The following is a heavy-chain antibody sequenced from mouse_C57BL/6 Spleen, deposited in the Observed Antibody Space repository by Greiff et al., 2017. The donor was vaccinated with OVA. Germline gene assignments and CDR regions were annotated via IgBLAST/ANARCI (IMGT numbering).Heavy chain of an antibody. V-gene: IGHV1-82*01. CDR2: IYPGDGDT. J-gene: IGHJ4*01. D-gene: IGHD2-5*01. CDR3: ARSGYSNYAGYAMDY. Sequence: VQLVESGPELVKPGASVKISCKASGYAFSSSWMNWVKQRPGKGLEWIGRIYPGDGDTNYNGKFKGKATLTADKSSSTAYMQLSSLTSEDSAVYFCARSGYSNYAGYAMDYWGQGTSVTVSS. CDR1: GYAFSSSW.